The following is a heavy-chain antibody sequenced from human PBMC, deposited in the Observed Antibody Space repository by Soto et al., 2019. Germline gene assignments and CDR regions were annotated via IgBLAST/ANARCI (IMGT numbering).Heavy chain of an antibody. D-gene: IGHD2-2*01. CDR2: VFYSGDT. CDR1: GGSISTYY. J-gene: IGHJ4*02. Sequence: QVRLQESGPGLVKPSEALSLTCTVSGGSISTYYWSWIRQPPGKGLEWIGYVFYSGDTNYNPSLKSRVPISIDTSQNQFCLTLSSVNAADTAIYYCARRYCTGTSCLFDYWGQGTLVTVSS. CDR3: ARRYCTGTSCLFDY. V-gene: IGHV4-59*01.